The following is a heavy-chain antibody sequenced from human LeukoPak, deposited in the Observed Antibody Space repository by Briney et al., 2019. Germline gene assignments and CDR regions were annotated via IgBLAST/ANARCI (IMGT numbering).Heavy chain of an antibody. V-gene: IGHV3-23*01. CDR1: GFTLNNYA. CDR3: AKSRNSIATSSFGY. Sequence: PGGALRLSCAASGFTLNNYAMSWVRQAPGKGLEWVSAISGSGGTTYYADSVKGRFTISRDNSKSTLYLQMNSLRAEDTAVYYCAKSRNSIATSSFGYWGQGTLVTVSS. D-gene: IGHD6-6*01. CDR2: ISGSGGTT. J-gene: IGHJ4*02.